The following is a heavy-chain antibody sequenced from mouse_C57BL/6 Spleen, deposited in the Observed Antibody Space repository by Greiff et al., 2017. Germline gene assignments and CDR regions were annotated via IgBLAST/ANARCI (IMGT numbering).Heavy chain of an antibody. D-gene: IGHD1-1*01. V-gene: IGHV5-9-1*02. CDR3: TRGTVVAPFAY. J-gene: IGHJ3*01. Sequence: EVHLVESGEGLVKPGGSLKLSCAASGFTFSSYAMSWVRQTPEKRLEWVAYISSGGDYIYYADTVKGRFTISRDNARNTLYLQMSSLKSEDTAMYYCTRGTVVAPFAYRGQGTLVTVSA. CDR1: GFTFSSYA. CDR2: ISSGGDYI.